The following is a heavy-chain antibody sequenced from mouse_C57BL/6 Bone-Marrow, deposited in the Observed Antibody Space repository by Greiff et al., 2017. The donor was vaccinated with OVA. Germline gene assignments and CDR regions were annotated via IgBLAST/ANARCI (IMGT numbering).Heavy chain of an antibody. D-gene: IGHD1-1*01. CDR1: GYAFTNYL. J-gene: IGHJ1*03. Sequence: VQLQQSGAELVRPGTSVKVSCKASGYAFTNYLIEWVKQRPGQSLEWIGVINPGGGGTNYNEKFKGQATMTGDKSCSTAYLQLSSLTSEDSAVYCCAGYYGSSPYFDVWGTGTTVTVSS. CDR2: INPGGGGT. V-gene: IGHV1-54*01. CDR3: AGYYGSSPYFDV.